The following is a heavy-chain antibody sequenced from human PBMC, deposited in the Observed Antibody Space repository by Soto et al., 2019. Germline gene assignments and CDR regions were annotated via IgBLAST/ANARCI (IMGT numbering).Heavy chain of an antibody. Sequence: QVQLQESGPGLVKPSQTLSLTCTVSGGSISSGGYYWSWIRQHPGKGLEWIGYIYYSGSTYYNPSLNSRVTISVDTSKNQFSLKLSSLTAADTAVYYCARGRYNPYFDYWGQGTLVTVAS. D-gene: IGHD1-1*01. CDR1: GGSISSGGYY. V-gene: IGHV4-31*03. J-gene: IGHJ4*02. CDR3: ARGRYNPYFDY. CDR2: IYYSGST.